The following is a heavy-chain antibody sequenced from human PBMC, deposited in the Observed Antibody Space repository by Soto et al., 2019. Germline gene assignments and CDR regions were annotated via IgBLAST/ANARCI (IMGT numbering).Heavy chain of an antibody. J-gene: IGHJ3*02. V-gene: IGHV3-21*01. CDR3: ARARGIAVAGTADAFDI. D-gene: IGHD6-19*01. CDR1: GFTFSSYS. CDR2: ISSSSSYI. Sequence: GGSLRLSCAASGFTFSSYSMNWVRQAPGKGLEWVSSISSSSSYIYYADSVKGRFTISRDNAKNSLYLQMNSLRAEDKAVYYCARARGIAVAGTADAFDIWGQGTMVTVSS.